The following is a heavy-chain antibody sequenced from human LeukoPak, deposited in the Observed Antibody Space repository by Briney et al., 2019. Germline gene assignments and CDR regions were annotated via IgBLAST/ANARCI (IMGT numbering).Heavy chain of an antibody. CDR3: ARRYESDAFDI. V-gene: IGHV4-39*07. D-gene: IGHD3-16*01. J-gene: IGHJ3*02. CDR2: IYYSGTT. CDR1: GGSISSSSYY. Sequence: SETLSLTCAVSGGSISSSSYYWGWIRQPPGKGLERIGSIYYSGTTYYNPSLKSRVTMSVGTSKNQFSLKLSSVTAADTAVYYCARRYESDAFDIWGQGTMVTVSS.